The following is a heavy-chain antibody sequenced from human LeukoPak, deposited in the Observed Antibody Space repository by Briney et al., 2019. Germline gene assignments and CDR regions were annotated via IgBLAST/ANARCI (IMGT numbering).Heavy chain of an antibody. V-gene: IGHV4-39*01. D-gene: IGHD5-24*01. CDR2: IYYTGTT. CDR1: GDSTSSTLYF. Sequence: PSETLSLTCTVSGDSTSSTLYFWGWIRQPPRKGLEWIGHIYYTGTTSSTTSPKSRATISVYTSTNQFSLKLNSVTPADTAPYYCARRVTYGNTFDSWGQGTLVTVSS. J-gene: IGHJ4*02. CDR3: ARRVTYGNTFDS.